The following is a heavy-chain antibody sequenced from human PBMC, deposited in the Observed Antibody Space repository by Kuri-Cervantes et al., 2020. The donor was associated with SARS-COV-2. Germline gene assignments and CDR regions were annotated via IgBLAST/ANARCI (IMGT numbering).Heavy chain of an antibody. CDR1: GYTFTSYG. J-gene: IGHJ6*02. Sequence: GGSLRLSCKASGYTFTSYGISWVRQAPGQGLEWMGGIIPIFGIANYAQKFQGRVTITADKSTSTAYMELSSLRSEDTAVYYCARGAIAVAGRNYYYGMDVWGQGTTVTVSS. CDR3: ARGAIAVAGRNYYYGMDV. V-gene: IGHV1-69*17. D-gene: IGHD6-19*01. CDR2: IIPIFGIA.